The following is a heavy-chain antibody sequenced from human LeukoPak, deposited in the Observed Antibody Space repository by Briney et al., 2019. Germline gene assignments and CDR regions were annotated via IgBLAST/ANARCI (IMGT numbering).Heavy chain of an antibody. Sequence: KTSETLSLTCTVSGGSISSYYWSWIRQPPGKGLEWIGYIYYSGSTNYNPSLKSRVTISVDTSKNQFSLKLSSVTAADTAVYYCARAPLWFGEFDYWGQGTLVTASS. CDR1: GGSISSYY. V-gene: IGHV4-59*01. CDR2: IYYSGST. J-gene: IGHJ4*02. D-gene: IGHD3-10*01. CDR3: ARAPLWFGEFDY.